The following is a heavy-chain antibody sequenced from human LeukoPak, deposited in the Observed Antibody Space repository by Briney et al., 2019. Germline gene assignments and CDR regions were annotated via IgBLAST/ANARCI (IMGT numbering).Heavy chain of an antibody. CDR3: AELGITMIGGV. CDR2: IRGRGGTT. V-gene: IGHV3-23*01. CDR1: GFTFSSYG. Sequence: GGSLRLSCAASGFTFSSYGMRGVRQAPGKGREGVSAIRGRGGTTYYADSVKGRFTISRDNAKNSLYLQMNSLRAEDTAVYYCAELGITMIGGVWGKGTTVTISS. D-gene: IGHD3-10*02. J-gene: IGHJ6*04.